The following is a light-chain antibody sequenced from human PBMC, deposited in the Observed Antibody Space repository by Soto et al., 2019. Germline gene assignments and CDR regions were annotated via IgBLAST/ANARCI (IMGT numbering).Light chain of an antibody. CDR1: QSVSSSY. J-gene: IGKJ5*01. V-gene: IGKV3D-20*02. CDR2: GAS. CDR3: QQRSDWPLT. Sequence: EIVLTQSPGTLSLSPGERATLSFRSSQSVSSSYLAWYQQKPGQAPRLLIYGASSRASGIPARFSGSGSETDFTLTISSLEPEDFAVYYCQQRSDWPLTFGQGTRLDIK.